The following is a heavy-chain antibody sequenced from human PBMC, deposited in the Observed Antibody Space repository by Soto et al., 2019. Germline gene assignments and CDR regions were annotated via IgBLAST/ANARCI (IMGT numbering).Heavy chain of an antibody. J-gene: IGHJ3*02. Sequence: PSQALSLTCAISGDSVSSNSAAWNWIRQSPSRGLEWLGRTYYRSKWYNDYAVSVKSRITINPDTSKNQFSLQLNSVTPEDTAVYYCASLSIAARPGGAFDIWGQGARVTVSS. CDR2: TYYRSKWYN. CDR3: ASLSIAARPGGAFDI. CDR1: GDSVSSNSAA. V-gene: IGHV6-1*01. D-gene: IGHD6-6*01.